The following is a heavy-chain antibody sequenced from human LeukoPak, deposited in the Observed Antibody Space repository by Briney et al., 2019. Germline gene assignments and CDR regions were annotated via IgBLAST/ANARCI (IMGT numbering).Heavy chain of an antibody. D-gene: IGHD4-23*01. CDR1: GYSIISGYY. Sequence: PSETLSLTCAVSGYSIISGYYWGWIRQPPGKGLDWIGSIYHSGSTYYNPSLKSRVTISVDTSKNQFSLKLSSVIAADTAVYYCALRGDYGGPPGAFDIWGQGTMVTVSS. V-gene: IGHV4-38-2*01. J-gene: IGHJ3*02. CDR2: IYHSGST. CDR3: ALRGDYGGPPGAFDI.